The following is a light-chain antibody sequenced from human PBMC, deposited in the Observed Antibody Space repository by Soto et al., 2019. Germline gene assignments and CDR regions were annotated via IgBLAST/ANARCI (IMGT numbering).Light chain of an antibody. CDR1: RSDVGGYHY. J-gene: IGLJ1*01. V-gene: IGLV2-23*02. CDR3: CSYAGSSTSLYV. Sequence: QSALTQPASVSGSPGQSLTISCPGTRSDVGGYHYVSWYQQPLGKAPNLMIYDVSNRPSGVSNRFSGSKSGNTASLTISGLQAEDEADYYCCSYAGSSTSLYVFGTGTKVTVL. CDR2: DVS.